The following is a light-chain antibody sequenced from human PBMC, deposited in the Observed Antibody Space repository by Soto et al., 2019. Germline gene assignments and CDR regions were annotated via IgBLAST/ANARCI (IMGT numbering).Light chain of an antibody. CDR2: GAS. CDR3: QQYYHWPRT. V-gene: IGKV3-15*01. Sequence: EIVLTQSPGTLSLSPGERATLSCRASQSVSSSYLAWYQQKPGQAPRLLIYGASTRATGIPARFSGSGSGTEFTLTISSLQSEDSAVYYCQQYYHWPRTFGQGTKVDIK. J-gene: IGKJ1*01. CDR1: QSVSSSY.